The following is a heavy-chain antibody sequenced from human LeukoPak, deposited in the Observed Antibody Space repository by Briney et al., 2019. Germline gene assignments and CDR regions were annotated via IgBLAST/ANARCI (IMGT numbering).Heavy chain of an antibody. V-gene: IGHV3-21*01. J-gene: IGHJ4*02. Sequence: GGSLRLSCAASGFTFSSYSMNWVRQAPGKGLEWVSPISSSSSYIFYADSVKGRFTIYRDNAKNSLYLQMNSLRAEDTAVYYCARDGVFGMVRGAPFDYWGQGTLVTVSS. CDR1: GFTFSSYS. CDR2: ISSSSSYI. D-gene: IGHD3-10*01. CDR3: ARDGVFGMVRGAPFDY.